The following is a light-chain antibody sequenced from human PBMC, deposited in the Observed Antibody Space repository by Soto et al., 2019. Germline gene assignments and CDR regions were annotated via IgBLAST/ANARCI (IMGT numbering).Light chain of an antibody. V-gene: IGKV3-11*01. CDR2: DAS. J-gene: IGKJ5*01. CDR1: QSVSSY. Sequence: EIVLTQSPATLSLSPGDRAIFSCRASQSVSSYLAWYQQKPGQAPRLLIYDASNRATGIPARFSGSGSGTDFTLTISSLEPEDFAVYYCQQRSNWPPITFGQGTRLEIK. CDR3: QQRSNWPPIT.